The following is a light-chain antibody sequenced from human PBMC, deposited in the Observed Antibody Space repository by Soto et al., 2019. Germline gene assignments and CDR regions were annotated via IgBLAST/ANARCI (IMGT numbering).Light chain of an antibody. CDR1: QSVSSK. CDR3: QQYNTWPPIT. Sequence: EVVLTQSPVTLSLSPGERATLSCRSSQSVSSKLAWYQQKPGQAPRLLIYGASTRATGIPARFSGSGSGTEFTLTISSLQSEDFAVYYCQQYNTWPPITFGQGTRLEIK. CDR2: GAS. J-gene: IGKJ5*01. V-gene: IGKV3-15*01.